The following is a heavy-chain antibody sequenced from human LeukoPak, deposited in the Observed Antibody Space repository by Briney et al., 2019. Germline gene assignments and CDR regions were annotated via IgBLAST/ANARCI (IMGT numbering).Heavy chain of an antibody. CDR2: IYYSGST. V-gene: IGHV4-39*01. CDR3: ARQGYYYYYMDV. Sequence: SETLSLTCTVSGGSISSSSYYWGWIRQPPGKGLEWIGSIYYSGSTYYNPSLKSRATISVDTSKNQFSLKLSSVTAADTAVYYCARQGYYYYYMDVWGKGTTVTISS. J-gene: IGHJ6*03. CDR1: GGSISSSSYY.